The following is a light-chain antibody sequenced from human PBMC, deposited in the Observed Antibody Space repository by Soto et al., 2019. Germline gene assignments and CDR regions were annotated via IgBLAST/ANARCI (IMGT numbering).Light chain of an antibody. CDR2: MAS. CDR1: QSITNW. V-gene: IGKV1-5*03. CDR3: LQHHNFPLT. Sequence: DIQMTQSPSTLSASVGDRVTITCRASQSITNWLAWYQQKPGKAPKPLIYMASSLEGGVPPRFSGSGSGTEFTLTISSLQPEDFATYYCLQHHNFPLTFGQGTKVDIK. J-gene: IGKJ1*01.